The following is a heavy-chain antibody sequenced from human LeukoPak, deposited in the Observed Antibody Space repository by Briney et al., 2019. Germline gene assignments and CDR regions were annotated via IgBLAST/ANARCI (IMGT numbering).Heavy chain of an antibody. CDR1: GGSVKSSSYY. D-gene: IGHD3-22*01. V-gene: IGHV4-61*01. CDR2: IYYSGST. CDR3: ARVRHDSSGYYLFDY. Sequence: SETLSLTCTVSGGSVKSSSYYWSWIRQPPGKGLEWIGYIYYSGSTNYNPSLKSRVTISVDTSKNQFSLKLSSVTAADTAVYYCARVRHDSSGYYLFDYWGQGTLVTVSS. J-gene: IGHJ4*02.